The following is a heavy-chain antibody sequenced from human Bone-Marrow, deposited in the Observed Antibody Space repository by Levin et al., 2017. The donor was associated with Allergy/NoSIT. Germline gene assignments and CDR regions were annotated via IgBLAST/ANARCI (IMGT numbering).Heavy chain of an antibody. Sequence: GGSLRLSCAASGFTFSSYAMHWVRQAPGKGLEWVAVISYDGSNKYYADSVKGRFTISRDNSKNTLYLQMNSLRAEDTAVYYCARDLTWFSGDYGGRRSYYYYGMDVWGQGTTVTVSS. V-gene: IGHV3-30*04. CDR3: ARDLTWFSGDYGGRRSYYYYGMDV. CDR1: GFTFSSYA. D-gene: IGHD4-17*01. CDR2: ISYDGSNK. J-gene: IGHJ6*02.